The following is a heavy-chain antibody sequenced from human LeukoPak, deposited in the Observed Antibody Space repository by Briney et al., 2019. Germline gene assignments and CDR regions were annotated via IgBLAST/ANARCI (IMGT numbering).Heavy chain of an antibody. J-gene: IGHJ4*02. CDR3: ARVHATGYFSLDLGY. CDR2: INPNTGGT. Sequence: ASVKVSCKASGYTFTGYFMHGVRQAPGQGLDWMGWINPNTGGTKYAQKFQGRVTMTRDTSIGTAYMELSMVTSDDTAVYFCARVHATGYFSLDLGYWGQGTLVTVSS. D-gene: IGHD3-9*01. CDR1: GYTFTGYF. V-gene: IGHV1-2*02.